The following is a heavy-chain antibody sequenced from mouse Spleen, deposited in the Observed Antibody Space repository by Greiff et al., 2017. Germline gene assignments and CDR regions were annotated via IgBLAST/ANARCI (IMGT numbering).Heavy chain of an antibody. J-gene: IGHJ4*01. CDR1: GYAFSSSW. V-gene: IGHV1-82*01. CDR3: ARATMVEGYAMDY. D-gene: IGHD2-1*01. Sequence: VKVVESGPELVKPGASVKISCKASGYAFSSSWMNWVKQRPGKGLEWIGRIYPGDGDTNYNGKFKGKATLTADKSSSTAYMQLSSLTSEDSAVYFCARATMVEGYAMDYWGQGTSVTVSS. CDR2: IYPGDGDT.